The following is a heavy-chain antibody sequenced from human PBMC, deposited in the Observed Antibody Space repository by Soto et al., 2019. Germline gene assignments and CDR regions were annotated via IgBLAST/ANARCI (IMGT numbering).Heavy chain of an antibody. CDR3: ARASGTQRQALDS. CDR1: GDSIYSGPHY. CDR2: MYYSGGT. Sequence: QVQLQESGPGHVAPSQTLTLTCTVSGDSIYSGPHYWSWVRQHPGKGLEWIGYMYYSGGTDYNPSLESRATISVATSDNHFFLKLESDTAADTAIYYCARASGTQRQALDSGGPGTLVTVSS. J-gene: IGHJ4*02. D-gene: IGHD1-1*01. V-gene: IGHV4-31*03.